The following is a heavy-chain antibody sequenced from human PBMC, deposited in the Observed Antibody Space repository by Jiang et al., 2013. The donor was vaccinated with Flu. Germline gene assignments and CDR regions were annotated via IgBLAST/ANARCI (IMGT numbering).Heavy chain of an antibody. CDR2: IYHSGST. J-gene: IGHJ5*02. CDR3: ARYGHWFDP. CDR1: GYSISSGYY. Sequence: PGLVKPSETLSLTCAVSGYSISSGYYWGWIRQPPGKGLEWIGSIYHSGSTYYNPSLKSPVTISVDTSKNQFSLKLTSVTAADTALYYCARYGHWFDPWGQGTLVTVSS. V-gene: IGHV4-38-2*01. D-gene: IGHD3-10*01.